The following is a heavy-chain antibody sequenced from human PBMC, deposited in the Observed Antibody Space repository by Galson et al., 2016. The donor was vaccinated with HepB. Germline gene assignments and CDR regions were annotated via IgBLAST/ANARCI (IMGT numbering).Heavy chain of an antibody. CDR1: GFIFSNYA. J-gene: IGHJ4*02. CDR3: AKEAWNDGGFDY. CDR2: ISSSPTPT. V-gene: IGHV3-23*01. Sequence: SLRLSCAASGFIFSNYAMTWVRQAPGKGLEWVSIISSSPTPTHYADSVKGRFTISRDNSKNTLYLEMTSLRVEDTAVYYCAKEAWNDGGFDYWGQGTLVTVSS. D-gene: IGHD1-1*01.